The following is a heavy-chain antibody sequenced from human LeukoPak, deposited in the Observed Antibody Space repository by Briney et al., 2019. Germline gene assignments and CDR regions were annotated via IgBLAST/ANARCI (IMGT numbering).Heavy chain of an antibody. CDR3: ARVGLRYFDWLLSWFDP. Sequence: ASVKVSCKASGYTFTSYGISWVRQAPGQGLEWMGWISAYNGNTNYAQKLQGRVTMTTDTSTSTACMELRSLRSDDTAVYYCARVGLRYFDWLLSWFDPWGQGTLVTVSS. CDR2: ISAYNGNT. J-gene: IGHJ5*02. V-gene: IGHV1-18*01. D-gene: IGHD3-9*01. CDR1: GYTFTSYG.